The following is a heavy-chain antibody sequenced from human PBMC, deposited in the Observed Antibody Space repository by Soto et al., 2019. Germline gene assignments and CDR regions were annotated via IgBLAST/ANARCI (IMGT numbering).Heavy chain of an antibody. J-gene: IGHJ4*02. D-gene: IGHD2-15*01. Sequence: ASVKVSCKASGYTFTSYAMHWVLQAPGQRLEWMGWINAGNGNTKYSQKFQGRVTITRDTSASTAYMELSSLRSEDTAVYYCARDARAATRFDYWGQGTLVTVSS. V-gene: IGHV1-3*01. CDR2: INAGNGNT. CDR3: ARDARAATRFDY. CDR1: GYTFTSYA.